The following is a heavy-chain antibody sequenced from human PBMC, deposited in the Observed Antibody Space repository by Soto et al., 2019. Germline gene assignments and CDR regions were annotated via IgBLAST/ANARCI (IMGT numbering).Heavy chain of an antibody. CDR2: ISYDGRGE. Sequence: TGGSLRLSCAASGFSFSSHAMHWARQAPGKGLEWVAVISYDGRGEDYADSVKGRFTISRDNSKNTLYLQMDSLRVEDAAVYYCVGEVGVRSFDNWGQGTLVTVSS. CDR1: GFSFSSHA. D-gene: IGHD2-15*01. CDR3: VGEVGVRSFDN. V-gene: IGHV3-30*04. J-gene: IGHJ4*02.